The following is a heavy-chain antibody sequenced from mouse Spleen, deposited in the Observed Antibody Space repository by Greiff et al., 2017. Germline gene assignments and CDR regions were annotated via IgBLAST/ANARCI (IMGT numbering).Heavy chain of an antibody. D-gene: IGHD2-4*01. V-gene: IGHV1-66*01. J-gene: IGHJ2*01. CDR3: ARFDYDYFDY. Sequence: QVQLQQSGPELVKPGASVKISCKASGYSFTSYYIHWVKQRPGQGLEWIGWIYPGSGNTKYNEKFKGKATLTADTSSSTAYMQLSSLTSEDSAVYYCARFDYDYFDYWGQGTTLTVSS. CDR1: GYSFTSYY. CDR2: IYPGSGNT.